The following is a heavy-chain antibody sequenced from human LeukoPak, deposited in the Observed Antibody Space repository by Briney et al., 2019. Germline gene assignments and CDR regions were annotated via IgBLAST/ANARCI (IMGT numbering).Heavy chain of an antibody. Sequence: GGSLRLSCAASGFTFSSYSMNWVRQAPGKGLEWVANIKQDGGEKYYVDSVKGRFTISRDNTKKSLYLQMNSLRAEDTAVYYCARDPKTDDYGDYVPWFDPWGQGTLATVSS. J-gene: IGHJ5*02. V-gene: IGHV3-7*01. CDR2: IKQDGGEK. CDR1: GFTFSSYS. D-gene: IGHD4-17*01. CDR3: ARDPKTDDYGDYVPWFDP.